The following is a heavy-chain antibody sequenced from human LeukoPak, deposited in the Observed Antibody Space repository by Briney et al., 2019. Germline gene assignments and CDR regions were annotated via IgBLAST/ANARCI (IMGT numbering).Heavy chain of an antibody. V-gene: IGHV5-51*01. CDR3: ARDRDGYNLDF. J-gene: IGHJ3*01. Sequence: GESLKISCKGSGYSFTGYWIGWVRQTPGKGLEWMGIIYPGDSDTIYSPSFQGHVTISADKSSSTAYLEWSSLKASDTAMYYCARDRDGYNLDFWGQGTMVTVSS. CDR2: IYPGDSDT. D-gene: IGHD5-24*01. CDR1: GYSFTGYW.